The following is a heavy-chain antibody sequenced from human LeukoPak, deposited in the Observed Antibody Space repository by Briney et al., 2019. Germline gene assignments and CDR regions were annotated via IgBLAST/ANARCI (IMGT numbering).Heavy chain of an antibody. D-gene: IGHD3-22*01. CDR2: IWYDGSNE. Sequence: PGRSLRLSCAASGFTFRNYGMHWVRQAPGKGLEWVAVIWYDGSNEDYGDSVKGRFTISRDNSKNTLYLQMNSLRAEDTAVYYCARDGRSGYPDDAFEIWGQGTMVTVSS. V-gene: IGHV3-33*01. CDR3: ARDGRSGYPDDAFEI. J-gene: IGHJ3*02. CDR1: GFTFRNYG.